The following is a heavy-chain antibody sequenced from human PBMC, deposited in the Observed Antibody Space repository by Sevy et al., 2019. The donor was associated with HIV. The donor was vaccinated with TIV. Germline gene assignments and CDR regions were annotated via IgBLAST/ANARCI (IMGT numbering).Heavy chain of an antibody. CDR1: GFTFSNAW. Sequence: GGSLRLSCAASGFTFSNAWMSWVRQAPGKGLEWVGRIKSKTDGGTTDYAAPVKGRFAISRDDSKNTLYRQMNSLKTADTAVYYCTTGPPPSIVVVVAATPYYYYMDVWGKGTTVTVSS. CDR3: TTGPPPSIVVVVAATPYYYYMDV. CDR2: IKSKTDGGTT. D-gene: IGHD2-15*01. J-gene: IGHJ6*03. V-gene: IGHV3-15*01.